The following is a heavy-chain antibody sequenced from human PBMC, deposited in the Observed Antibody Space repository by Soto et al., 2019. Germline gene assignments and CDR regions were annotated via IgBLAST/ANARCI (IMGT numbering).Heavy chain of an antibody. J-gene: IGHJ6*02. Sequence: QVQVVQSGDEVKKPGASVKVSCKASGYTFTKYGFSWVRQAPGQGLEWMGGISGYNGNTKYAEKFQGRATMTTDTSTSTAHMELRSLRSGDTAVYYCAREGQAPYYYYGMDVWGQGTAVTVSS. CDR1: GYTFTKYG. CDR3: AREGQAPYYYYGMDV. CDR2: ISGYNGNT. V-gene: IGHV1-18*01.